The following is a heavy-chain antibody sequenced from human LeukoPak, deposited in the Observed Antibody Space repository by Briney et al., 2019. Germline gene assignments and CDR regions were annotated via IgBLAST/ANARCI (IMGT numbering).Heavy chain of an antibody. V-gene: IGHV4-34*01. CDR1: GGSFSGYY. Sequence: SETLSLTCGVYGGSFSGYYWTWIRQPPGKGLEWIGEINHSGSTNYNPSLKSRVTISVDTSKNQFSLKLSSVTAADTAVYYCARGGGVVVTWDFYYYYGMDVWGQGTTVTVSS. CDR3: ARGGGVVVTWDFYYYYGMDV. CDR2: INHSGST. D-gene: IGHD2-21*02. J-gene: IGHJ6*02.